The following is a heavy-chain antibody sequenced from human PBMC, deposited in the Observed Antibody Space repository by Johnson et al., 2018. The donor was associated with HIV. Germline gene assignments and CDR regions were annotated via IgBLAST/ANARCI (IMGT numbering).Heavy chain of an antibody. V-gene: IGHV3-15*01. CDR1: GFTFSNAW. J-gene: IGHJ3*02. D-gene: IGHD3-22*01. CDR3: TTDLGYYDSSGDAFDI. Sequence: VQLVESGGGVVQPGRSLRLSCVASGFTFSNAWMSWVRQAPGKGLEWVGRIKSKTDGGTTDYAAPVKGRFTISRDDSKNTLYLQMNSLKTEDTAVYYCTTDLGYYDSSGDAFDIWGQGTMVTVSS. CDR2: IKSKTDGGTT.